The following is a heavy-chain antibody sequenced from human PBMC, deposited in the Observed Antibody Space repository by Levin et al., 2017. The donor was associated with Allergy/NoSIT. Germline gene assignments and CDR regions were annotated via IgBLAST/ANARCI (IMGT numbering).Heavy chain of an antibody. CDR2: ISSSSSYI. J-gene: IGHJ3*02. V-gene: IGHV3-21*01. CDR3: ARVNGDYVEGAFDI. CDR1: GFTFSSYS. D-gene: IGHD4-17*01. Sequence: GGSLRLSCAASGFTFSSYSMNWVRQAPGKGLEWVSSISSSSSYIYYADSVKGRFTISRDNAKNSLYLQMNSLRAEDTAVYYCARVNGDYVEGAFDIWGQGTMVTVSS.